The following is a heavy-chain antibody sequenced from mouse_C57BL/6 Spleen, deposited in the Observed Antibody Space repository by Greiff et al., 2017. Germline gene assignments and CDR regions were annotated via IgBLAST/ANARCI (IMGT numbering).Heavy chain of an antibody. CDR1: GYTFTSYW. D-gene: IGHD2-3*01. Sequence: QVQLKQPGTELVKPGASVKLSCKASGYTFTSYWMHWVKQRPGQGLEWIGNINPSNGGTNYNEKFKSKATLTVDKSSSTAYMQLSSLTSEDSAVYYCARDGYYASYWYFDVWGTGTTVTVSS. CDR3: ARDGYYASYWYFDV. J-gene: IGHJ1*03. V-gene: IGHV1-53*01. CDR2: INPSNGGT.